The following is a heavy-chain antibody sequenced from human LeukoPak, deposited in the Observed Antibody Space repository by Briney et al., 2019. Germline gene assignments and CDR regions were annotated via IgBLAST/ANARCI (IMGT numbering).Heavy chain of an antibody. D-gene: IGHD3-22*01. CDR3: ARELISSGYSLFDY. V-gene: IGHV3-23*01. Sequence: PGGSLRLSCAASGFTFSSYAMSWVRQAPGKGLEWVSAISGSGGSTYYADSVKGRFTISRDNAKNSLYLQMNSLRAEDTAVYYCARELISSGYSLFDYWGQGTLVTVSS. J-gene: IGHJ4*02. CDR2: ISGSGGST. CDR1: GFTFSSYA.